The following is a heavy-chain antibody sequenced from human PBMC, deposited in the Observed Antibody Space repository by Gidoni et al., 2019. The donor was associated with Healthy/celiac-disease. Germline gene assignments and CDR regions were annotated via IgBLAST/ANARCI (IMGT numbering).Heavy chain of an antibody. Sequence: EVQLLESGGGLVQPGGSLRLSCAASGFTFTSYALSWVRQAPGKGLEWVSAISGSGDSTYYSDSVTGRFTISRDNSKNTLYLQMNSLRAEDTAVYYCAKDRWRNSYYYDSSGTAFDIWGQGTMVTVSS. J-gene: IGHJ3*02. CDR2: ISGSGDST. D-gene: IGHD3-22*01. V-gene: IGHV3-23*01. CDR3: AKDRWRNSYYYDSSGTAFDI. CDR1: GFTFTSYA.